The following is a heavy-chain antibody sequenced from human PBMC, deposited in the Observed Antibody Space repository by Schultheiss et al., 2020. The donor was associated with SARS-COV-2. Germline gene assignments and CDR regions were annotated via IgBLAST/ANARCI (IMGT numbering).Heavy chain of an antibody. D-gene: IGHD6-19*01. CDR2: ISSSSSYT. CDR3: VRQGRAWYSDT. J-gene: IGHJ5*02. Sequence: SLKISCGASGFTFSAHYMSWIRQTSGKGLEWASYISSSSSYTNYADSVKGRFTISRDNAKSTLYLQMNSLTVDDTAVYFCVRQGRAWYSDTWGQGTLVTVSS. CDR1: GFTFSAHY. V-gene: IGHV3-11*06.